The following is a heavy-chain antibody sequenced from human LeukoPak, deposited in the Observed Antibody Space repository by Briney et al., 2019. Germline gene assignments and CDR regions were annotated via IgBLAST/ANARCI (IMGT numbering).Heavy chain of an antibody. CDR3: ARHIGSAEGVDWFDP. D-gene: IGHD2-2*01. J-gene: IGHJ5*02. CDR2: IYPGDSDT. CDR1: GYIFTSYW. V-gene: IGHV5-51*01. Sequence: GESLKISCKGSGYIFTSYWIGLVRQMPGKGLEWMGIIYPGDSDTRYSPSFQGQVTISADKSISTAYLQWSSLKASDTAMYYCARHIGSAEGVDWFDPWGQGTLVTVSS.